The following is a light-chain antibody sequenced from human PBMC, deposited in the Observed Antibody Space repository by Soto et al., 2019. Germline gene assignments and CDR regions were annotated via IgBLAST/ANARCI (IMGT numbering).Light chain of an antibody. Sequence: IRMTQSPSSPSASTGDRVTITCRASQGISSFLAWYQQKPGKAPKLLIYAASTLQSGVPSRFSGSGSGTDFTLTISCLQSEDFATYYCQQYYSYPRTFGQGTKVDIK. CDR2: AAS. J-gene: IGKJ1*01. CDR1: QGISSF. V-gene: IGKV1-8*01. CDR3: QQYYSYPRT.